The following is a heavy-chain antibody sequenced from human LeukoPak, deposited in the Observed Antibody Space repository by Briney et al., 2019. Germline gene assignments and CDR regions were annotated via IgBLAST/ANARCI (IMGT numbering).Heavy chain of an antibody. Sequence: GGSLRLSCAASGFTFSSYWMYWVRQAPGKGLVWVSRINYNGSSTAYADSVKGRFTISRDNAKNSLYLQMNSLRADDTALYYCARSRGDFWGQGTLVTVSS. V-gene: IGHV3-74*01. CDR3: ARSRGDF. CDR1: GFTFSSYW. CDR2: INYNGSST. J-gene: IGHJ4*02.